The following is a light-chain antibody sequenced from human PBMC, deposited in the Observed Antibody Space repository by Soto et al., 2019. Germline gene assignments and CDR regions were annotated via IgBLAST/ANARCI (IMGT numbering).Light chain of an antibody. CDR1: SSDVGSYNL. CDR2: EGS. Sequence: QSVLTQPASVSGSPGQSITISCTGTSSDVGSYNLVSWYQQHPGKAPKLMIYEGSKRPSGVSNRFSASKSGNTASLTISGLEAEEEADYYCCSYAGSSTYVFGTGTKVTVL. J-gene: IGLJ1*01. V-gene: IGLV2-23*01. CDR3: CSYAGSSTYV.